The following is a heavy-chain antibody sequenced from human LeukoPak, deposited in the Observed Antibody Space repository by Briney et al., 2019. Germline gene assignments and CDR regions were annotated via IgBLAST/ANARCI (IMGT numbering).Heavy chain of an antibody. Sequence: GASVKVSCKASGYTFTSYYMHWVRQAPGQGLEWMGWINPNSGGTNYAQKFQGWVTMTRDTSISTAYMELSRLRSDDTAVYYCARSGSFGTDWFDPWGQGTLVTVSS. J-gene: IGHJ5*02. D-gene: IGHD1-26*01. CDR2: INPNSGGT. CDR1: GYTFTSYY. CDR3: ARSGSFGTDWFDP. V-gene: IGHV1-2*04.